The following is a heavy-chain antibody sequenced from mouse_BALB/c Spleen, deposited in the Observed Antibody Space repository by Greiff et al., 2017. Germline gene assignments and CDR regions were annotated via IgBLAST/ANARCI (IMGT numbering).Heavy chain of an antibody. CDR2: IDPETGGT. CDR3: ILRGFAY. V-gene: IGHV1-15*01. CDR1: GYTFTDYE. D-gene: IGHD1-1*01. J-gene: IGHJ3*01. Sequence: QVQLQQSGAELVRPGASVTLSCKASGYTFTDYEMHWVKQTPVHGLEWIGAIDPETGGTAYNQKFKGKATLTADKSSSTAYMELRSLTSEDSAVYYCILRGFAYWGQGTRVTVSA.